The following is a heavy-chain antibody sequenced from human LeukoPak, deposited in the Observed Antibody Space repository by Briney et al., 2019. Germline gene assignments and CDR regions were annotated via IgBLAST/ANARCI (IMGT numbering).Heavy chain of an antibody. V-gene: IGHV1-46*01. J-gene: IGHJ6*04. Sequence: ASVKVSCKASGYTFTSYYMHWVRQAPGQGLEWMGIINPSGGSTSYAQKFQGRVTMTRDMSTSTVYIELSSPRSEDTAVYYCARDTRVVVVPAAPSDMLDVWGKGTTVTVSS. CDR1: GYTFTSYY. D-gene: IGHD2-2*01. CDR2: INPSGGST. CDR3: ARDTRVVVVPAAPSDMLDV.